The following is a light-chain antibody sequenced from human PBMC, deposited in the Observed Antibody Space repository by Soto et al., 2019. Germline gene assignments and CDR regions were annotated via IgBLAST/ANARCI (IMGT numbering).Light chain of an antibody. CDR1: SSDVGSFNR. Sequence: QSALTQPPSVSGSPGQSVTISCTGTSSDVGSFNRVCWYQQPPGIAPKLMIYEVSNRPSGVPDRFSGSRSGNTATLTISGRQDEDDGAYYCCSSTSSTTLFVFGTGTKLTVL. CDR3: CSSTSSTTLFV. V-gene: IGLV2-18*02. CDR2: EVS. J-gene: IGLJ1*01.